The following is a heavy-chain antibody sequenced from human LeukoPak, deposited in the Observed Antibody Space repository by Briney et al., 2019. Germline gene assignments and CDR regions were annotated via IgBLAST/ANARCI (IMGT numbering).Heavy chain of an antibody. CDR3: ARATEAHSWRTRYYDYYMDV. CDR1: GGSISSYY. D-gene: IGHD6-13*01. V-gene: IGHV4-59*01. Sequence: PSETLSLTCTVSGGSISSYYWSWIRQPPGKGLEWIGYIYYSGSTNYNPSLKSRVTISVDTSKNQFSLKLSSVTAADTAVYYCARATEAHSWRTRYYDYYMDVWGKGTTVTVSS. CDR2: IYYSGST. J-gene: IGHJ6*03.